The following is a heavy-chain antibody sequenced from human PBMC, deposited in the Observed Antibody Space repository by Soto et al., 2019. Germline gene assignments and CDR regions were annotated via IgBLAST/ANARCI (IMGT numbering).Heavy chain of an antibody. CDR2: INHSGST. CDR1: GGSFSGYY. V-gene: IGHV4-34*01. D-gene: IGHD4-17*01. J-gene: IGHJ6*02. Sequence: SETLSLTCAVYGGSFSGYYWSWIRQPPGKGLEWIGEINHSGSTNYNPSLKSRVTISVDTSKNQFSLKLSSVTAADTAVYYCARDCDYGGNSSYYYGMDVWGQGTTVTVSS. CDR3: ARDCDYGGNSSYYYGMDV.